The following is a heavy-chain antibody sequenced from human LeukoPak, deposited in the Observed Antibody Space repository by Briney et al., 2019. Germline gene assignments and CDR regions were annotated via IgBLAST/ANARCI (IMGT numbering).Heavy chain of an antibody. Sequence: SETLSLTCTVSGGSISSYYWSWIRQPPGKGLEWIGYIYYSGSTNYNPALKSRVTISVDTSKNQFSLKLSSVTAADTAVYYCERHLSSGWYNHYGMDVWGHGTTVPVSS. J-gene: IGHJ6*02. CDR2: IYYSGST. D-gene: IGHD6-19*01. V-gene: IGHV4-59*08. CDR1: GGSISSYY. CDR3: ERHLSSGWYNHYGMDV.